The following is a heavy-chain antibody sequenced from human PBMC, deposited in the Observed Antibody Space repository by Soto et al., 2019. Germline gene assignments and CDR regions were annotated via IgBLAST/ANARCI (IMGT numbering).Heavy chain of an antibody. D-gene: IGHD2-15*01. CDR3: AKGIHVDCSGGACYS. J-gene: IGHJ4*02. Sequence: EVQLLESGGGSVQPGGSLRLSCEGSGFTFTSYAMSWVRQAPGKGLEWVSTISVSTIDTYYASSVRGRFTIFRDNSKNTLYLQMSSLRAEDTAVYYCAKGIHVDCSGGACYSWGQGTLVTVSS. CDR2: ISVSTIDT. V-gene: IGHV3-23*01. CDR1: GFTFTSYA.